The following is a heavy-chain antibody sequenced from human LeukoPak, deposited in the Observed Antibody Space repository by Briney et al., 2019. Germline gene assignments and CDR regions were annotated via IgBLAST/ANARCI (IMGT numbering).Heavy chain of an antibody. CDR2: IYPGDSDT. CDR3: ARHQGYNYGYVDY. Sequence: GESLEISCKGSGYSFTSYWIAWVRQMPGKGLEWMGIIYPGDSDTRYSPSFQGQVTISADKSINTAYLQWSSLKASDTAMYYCARHQGYNYGYVDYWGQGTLVTVSS. D-gene: IGHD5-18*01. CDR1: GYSFTSYW. J-gene: IGHJ4*02. V-gene: IGHV5-51*01.